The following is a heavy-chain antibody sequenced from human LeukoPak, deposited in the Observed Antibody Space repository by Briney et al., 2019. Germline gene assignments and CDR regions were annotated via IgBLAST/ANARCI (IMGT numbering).Heavy chain of an antibody. V-gene: IGHV3-9*01. CDR3: AKDITYGDYPRGGYYYYGMDV. J-gene: IGHJ6*02. CDR1: GFTFDDYA. D-gene: IGHD4-17*01. Sequence: GGSLRLSCAASGFTFDDYAMHWVRQAPGKGLEWVSGISWNSGSIDYADSVKGRFTISRDNAKNSLYLQMNSLRAEDTALYYCAKDITYGDYPRGGYYYYGMDVWGQGTTVTVSS. CDR2: ISWNSGSI.